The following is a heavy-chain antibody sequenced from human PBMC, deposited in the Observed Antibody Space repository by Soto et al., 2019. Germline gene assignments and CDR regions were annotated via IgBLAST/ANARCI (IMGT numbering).Heavy chain of an antibody. Sequence: SETLSLTCTVSGGSISSYYWSWIRQPPGKELEWIGYIYYSGNTNYNPSLKSRVTISLDTSKNQFSLKLSSLTAADTAMYYCARERRDLTMGLFYFDYWGQGTLVTVSS. CDR1: GGSISSYY. J-gene: IGHJ4*02. CDR2: IYYSGNT. V-gene: IGHV4-59*01. D-gene: IGHD3-10*01. CDR3: ARERRDLTMGLFYFDY.